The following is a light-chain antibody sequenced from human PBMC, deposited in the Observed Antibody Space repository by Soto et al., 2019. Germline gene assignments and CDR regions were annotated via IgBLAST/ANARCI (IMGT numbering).Light chain of an antibody. CDR2: GAS. Sequence: EIVLTQSPGTLSLSPGDRATLYCRASQSVSSSNLAWYQQKRGQSPRLLIYGASSRATGIPDRFSGSGSGTDFTLTISGLEPEDFAVYYCQQYVRSPLTFGGGTKVDIK. CDR1: QSVSSSN. CDR3: QQYVRSPLT. V-gene: IGKV3-20*01. J-gene: IGKJ4*01.